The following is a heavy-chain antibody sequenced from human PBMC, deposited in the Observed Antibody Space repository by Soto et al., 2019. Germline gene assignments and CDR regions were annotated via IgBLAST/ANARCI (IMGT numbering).Heavy chain of an antibody. CDR1: GYTFTSYD. V-gene: IGHV1-8*01. CDR2: MKPNSGNT. J-gene: IGHJ6*03. CDR3: ARVPVYCSGGSCYYYYYYYMDV. D-gene: IGHD2-15*01. Sequence: ASVKVSCKASGYTFTSYDINWVRQATGQGLEWMGWMKPNSGNTGYAQKFQGRVTMTRNTSISTAYMELSSLRSEDTAVYYCARVPVYCSGGSCYYYYYYYMDVWGKGTTVTVSS.